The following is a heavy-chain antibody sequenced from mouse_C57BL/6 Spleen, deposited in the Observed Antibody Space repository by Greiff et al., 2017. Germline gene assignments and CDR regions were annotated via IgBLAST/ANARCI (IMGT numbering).Heavy chain of an antibody. CDR3: ARYGRSYDGAMDY. Sequence: VKLQQSGPELVKPGASVKMSCKASGYTFTDYNMHWVKQSHGKSLEWIGYINPNNGGTSYNQKFKGKATLTVNKSSSTAYMELRSLTSEDSAVYYCARYGRSYDGAMDYWGQGTSVTVSS. J-gene: IGHJ4*01. V-gene: IGHV1-22*01. D-gene: IGHD1-1*01. CDR1: GYTFTDYN. CDR2: INPNNGGT.